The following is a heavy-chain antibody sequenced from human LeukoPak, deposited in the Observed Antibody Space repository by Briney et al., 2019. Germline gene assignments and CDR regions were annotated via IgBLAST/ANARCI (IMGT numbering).Heavy chain of an antibody. CDR1: VFTFSSYS. CDR3: ARALSYSYGSMDF. V-gene: IGHV3-21*01. D-gene: IGHD5-18*01. J-gene: IGHJ4*02. Sequence: PGGSLRLSCAASVFTFSSYSMNWVRQAPGKGLKWVSSISSGSKYIYNADSVKGRFTISRDNAKNSLYLQMNSLRAEDTAVYYCARALSYSYGSMDFWGQGTLVIVSS. CDR2: ISSGSKYI.